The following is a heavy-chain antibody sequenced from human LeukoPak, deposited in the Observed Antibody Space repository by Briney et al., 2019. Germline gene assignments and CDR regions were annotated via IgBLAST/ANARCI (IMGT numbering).Heavy chain of an antibody. CDR2: FDPEDGET. CDR1: GYTLTELS. CDR3: ATDVWRNWYFDL. Sequence: ASVKVSCKVSGYTLTELSMHRVRQAPGKGLEWMGGFDPEDGETIYAQKFQGRVTMTEDTSTDTAYMELSSLRSEDTAVYYCATDVWRNWYFDLWGRGTLVTVSS. V-gene: IGHV1-24*01. J-gene: IGHJ2*01. D-gene: IGHD2-21*01.